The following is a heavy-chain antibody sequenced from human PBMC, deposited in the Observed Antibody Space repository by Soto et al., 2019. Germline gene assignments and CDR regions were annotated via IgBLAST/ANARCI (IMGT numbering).Heavy chain of an antibody. CDR1: GYSFTSYW. CDR3: ATHYDFWSGYSTQIYYYYGMDV. J-gene: IGHJ6*02. V-gene: IGHV5-10-1*01. CDR2: IDPSDSYT. Sequence: PGESLKISCKGSGYSFTSYWISWVRQMPGKGLEWMGRIDPSDSYTNYSPSFQGHVTISADKSISTAYLQWSSLKASDTAMYYCATHYDFWSGYSTQIYYYYGMDVWGQGTTVTVSS. D-gene: IGHD3-3*01.